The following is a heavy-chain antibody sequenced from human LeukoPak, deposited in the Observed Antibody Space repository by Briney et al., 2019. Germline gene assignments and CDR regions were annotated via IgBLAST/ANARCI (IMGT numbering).Heavy chain of an antibody. D-gene: IGHD1-1*01. CDR1: GGSISSGDYY. J-gene: IGHJ6*03. CDR3: ARGYPRYYMDV. CDR2: IYYSGST. V-gene: IGHV4-30-4*08. Sequence: SETLSLTCTVSGGSISSGDYYWSWIRQPPGKGLEWIGYIYYSGSTYYNPSLKSRVTISVDTTKNQFSLKLSSVTAADTAVYYCARGYPRYYMDVWGKGTTVTVSS.